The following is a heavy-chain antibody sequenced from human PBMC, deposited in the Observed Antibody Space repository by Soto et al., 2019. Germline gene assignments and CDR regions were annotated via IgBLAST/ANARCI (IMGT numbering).Heavy chain of an antibody. CDR1: GGSISSDS. CDR2: SYYNGVT. D-gene: IGHD6-19*01. J-gene: IGHJ4*02. CDR3: AENTNSSCCWYFRDH. V-gene: IGHV4-59*01. Sequence: QVQLQESGPGLVKPSETLSLTCTVSGGSISSDSWSWIRQSPGKALEWIGYSYYNGVTKYNPSLKSRMTVSMDQSQDQFSPGVTSVTAADTAGYYCAENTNSSCCWYFRDHWGQGTLVTVSS.